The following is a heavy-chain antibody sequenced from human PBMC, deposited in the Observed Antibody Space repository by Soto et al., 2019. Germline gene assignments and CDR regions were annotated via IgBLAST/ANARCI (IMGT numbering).Heavy chain of an antibody. D-gene: IGHD4-4*01. CDR2: ISYDGSNK. CDR1: GFTFSSYG. V-gene: IGHV3-30*18. Sequence: QVQLVESGGGVVQPGRSLRLSCAASGFTFSSYGMHWVRQAPGKGLEWVAVISYDGSNKYYADSVKGRFTISRDNSKNTLYLQMNSLRAEDTAVYYCAKTADYTYPEIDNWGQGTLVTVSS. J-gene: IGHJ4*02. CDR3: AKTADYTYPEIDN.